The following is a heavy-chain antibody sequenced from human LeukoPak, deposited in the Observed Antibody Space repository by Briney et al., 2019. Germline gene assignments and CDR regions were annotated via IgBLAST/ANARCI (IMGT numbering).Heavy chain of an antibody. CDR1: GGTFSSYA. CDR3: ARDFWSGYYLWSRGGIDY. J-gene: IGHJ4*02. V-gene: IGHV1-69*13. CDR2: IIPIFGTA. D-gene: IGHD3-3*01. Sequence: SVKVSCKASGGTFSSYAISWVRQAPGQGLEWMGGIIPIFGTANYAQKFQGRVTITADESTSTAYMELSSLRSEDTAVYYCARDFWSGYYLWSRGGIDYWGQGTLVTVSS.